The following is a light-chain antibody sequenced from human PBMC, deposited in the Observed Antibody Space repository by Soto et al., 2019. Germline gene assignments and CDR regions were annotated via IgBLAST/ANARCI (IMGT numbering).Light chain of an antibody. J-gene: IGLJ3*02. CDR1: SSDIGAYNF. V-gene: IGLV2-14*03. CDR2: DVS. Sequence: QSVLTQPASVSGSPGQSITISCTGTSSDIGAYNFVSWYQQHPGKAPKLMLYDVSNRPSGVSNRFSGSKSGNTASLTISGLQAEDEADYYCSSYTSSSTFWVFGGGTKLTVL. CDR3: SSYTSSSTFWV.